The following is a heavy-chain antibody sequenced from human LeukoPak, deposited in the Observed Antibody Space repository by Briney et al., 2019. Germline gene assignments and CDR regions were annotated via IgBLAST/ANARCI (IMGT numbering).Heavy chain of an antibody. CDR2: IYTSGST. D-gene: IGHD3-3*01. V-gene: IGHV4-4*07. Sequence: SETLSLTCTVSGGSISSYYWSWIRQPAGKGLEWIGRIYTSGSTNYNPSLKSRVTMSVDTSKNQFSLKLSSVTAADTAVYYCARASSYDFWSGTNWFDPWGQGTLVTVSS. CDR3: ARASSYDFWSGTNWFDP. J-gene: IGHJ5*02. CDR1: GGSISSYY.